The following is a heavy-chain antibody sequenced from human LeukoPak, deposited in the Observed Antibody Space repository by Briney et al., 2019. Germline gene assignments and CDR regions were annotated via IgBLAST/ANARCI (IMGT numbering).Heavy chain of an antibody. D-gene: IGHD3-10*01. CDR3: AREGYYGSGSYYY. Sequence: ASVKVSCTASGYTFTSYGISWVRQAPGQGLEWMGWISAYNGNTNYAQKLQGRVTMTRDTSISTAYMELSRLRSDDTAVYYCAREGYYGSGSYYYWGQGTLVTVSS. V-gene: IGHV1-18*01. J-gene: IGHJ4*02. CDR2: ISAYNGNT. CDR1: GYTFTSYG.